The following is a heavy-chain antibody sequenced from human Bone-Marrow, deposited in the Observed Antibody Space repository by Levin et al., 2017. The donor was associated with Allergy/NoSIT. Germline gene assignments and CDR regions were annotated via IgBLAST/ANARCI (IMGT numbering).Heavy chain of an antibody. Sequence: GRFTISRDNAKKSLYLQMNNLRVEDTAVYYCAREVDDYGNYGADYWGQGTLVTVSS. J-gene: IGHJ4*02. D-gene: IGHD4-11*01. V-gene: IGHV3-11*05. CDR3: AREVDDYGNYGADY.